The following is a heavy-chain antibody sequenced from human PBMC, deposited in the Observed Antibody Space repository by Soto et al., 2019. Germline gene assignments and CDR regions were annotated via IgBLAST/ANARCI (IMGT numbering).Heavy chain of an antibody. CDR3: ARSLTLSNDY. J-gene: IGHJ4*02. V-gene: IGHV5-51*01. CDR1: GYNFASYW. CDR2: IYPGDSHT. Sequence: PGESLKISCKGSGYNFASYWIGWVRQMPGKGLEWMGAIYPGDSHTTYSPSFQGRVTISADKSISTAYLQWSSLKASDTAMYFCARSLTLSNDYWGQGTLVTVSS.